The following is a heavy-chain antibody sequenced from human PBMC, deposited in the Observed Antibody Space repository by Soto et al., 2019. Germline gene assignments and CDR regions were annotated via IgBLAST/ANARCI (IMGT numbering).Heavy chain of an antibody. V-gene: IGHV1-69*13. CDR2: IIPIFGTA. Sequence: SVKVSCKASGGTFSSYAISWVRQAPGQGLEWMRGIIPIFGTANYAQKFQGRVTITADESTSTAYMELSSLRSEDTAVYYCASRFETGIAVAGPIYYYYGMDVWGQGTTVTAP. CDR3: ASRFETGIAVAGPIYYYYGMDV. D-gene: IGHD6-19*01. CDR1: GGTFSSYA. J-gene: IGHJ6*02.